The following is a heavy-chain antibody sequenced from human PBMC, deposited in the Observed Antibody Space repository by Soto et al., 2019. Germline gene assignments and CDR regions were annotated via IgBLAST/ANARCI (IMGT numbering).Heavy chain of an antibody. CDR3: AKRRSAGWTLYYYYGMDV. D-gene: IGHD2-15*01. CDR1: GFTFSSYA. V-gene: IGHV3-23*01. Sequence: PGGSLRLSCAASGFTFSSYAMSWVRQAPGKGLEWVSAISGSGGSTYYADSVKGRFTISRDNSKNTLYLQMNSLGAEDTAVYYCAKRRSAGWTLYYYYGMDVWGQGTTVTVSS. J-gene: IGHJ6*02. CDR2: ISGSGGST.